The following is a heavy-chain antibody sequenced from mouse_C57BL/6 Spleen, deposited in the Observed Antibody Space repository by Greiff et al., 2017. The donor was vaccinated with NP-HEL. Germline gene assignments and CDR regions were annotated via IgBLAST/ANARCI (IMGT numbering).Heavy chain of an antibody. Sequence: QVQLQQSGAELVRPGASVTLSCKASGYTFTDYEMHWVKQTPVHGLEWIGAIDPETGGTAYNQKFKGKAILTADKSSSTAYMELRSLTSEDSAVYYCTRSKLGRAFDYWGQGTTLTVSS. J-gene: IGHJ2*01. V-gene: IGHV1-15*01. D-gene: IGHD4-1*01. CDR2: IDPETGGT. CDR1: GYTFTDYE. CDR3: TRSKLGRAFDY.